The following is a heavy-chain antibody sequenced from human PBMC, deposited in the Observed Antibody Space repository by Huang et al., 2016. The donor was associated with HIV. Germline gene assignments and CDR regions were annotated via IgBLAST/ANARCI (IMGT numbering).Heavy chain of an antibody. J-gene: IGHJ4*02. CDR3: AKGGSAAAVLDF. CDR1: GFTFSSYG. Sequence: QVQLVESGGGVVQPGRSLRISCAASGFTFSSYGMHWVRQAPGKGLEWVAVISDDAKTKYYADSVKGRFSISIDNSKTTVYLQLNSLRLEDTAVYYCAKGGSAAAVLDFWGQGTLVTVSS. D-gene: IGHD6-13*01. V-gene: IGHV3-30*18. CDR2: ISDDAKTK.